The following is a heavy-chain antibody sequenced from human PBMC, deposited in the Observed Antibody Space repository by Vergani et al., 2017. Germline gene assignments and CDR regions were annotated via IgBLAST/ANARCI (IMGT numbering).Heavy chain of an antibody. CDR1: GFTFSSYA. CDR2: ISGSGGST. J-gene: IGHJ3*02. D-gene: IGHD3-22*01. CDR3: ARGYYYDSSGNQDAFDI. V-gene: IGHV3-23*04. Sequence: EVQLVESGGGLIQPGGSLRLSCAASGFTFSSYAMSWVRQAPGKGLEWVSAISGSGGSTGYADSVKDRFTISRDNVKNSLYLQMNSLRADDTALYYCARGYYYDSSGNQDAFDIWGQGTMVTVSS.